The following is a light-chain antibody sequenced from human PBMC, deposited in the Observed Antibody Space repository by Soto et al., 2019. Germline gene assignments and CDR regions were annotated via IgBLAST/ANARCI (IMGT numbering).Light chain of an antibody. CDR2: GAS. CDR3: QQQET. V-gene: IGKV3-20*01. CDR1: QSVSSSY. Sequence: EIVLTQSPGTLSLSPGERATLSCLASQSVSSSYLAWYQQKPGQAPRLLIYGASSRATGIPDRFSGSGSGTDFTLTISRLEPEDFEVYYCQQQETFGQGTKLEI. J-gene: IGKJ2*01.